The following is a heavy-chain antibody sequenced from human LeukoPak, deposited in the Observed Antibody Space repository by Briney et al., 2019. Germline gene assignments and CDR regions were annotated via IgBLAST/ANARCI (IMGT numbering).Heavy chain of an antibody. J-gene: IGHJ5*02. V-gene: IGHV1-2*02. CDR1: GYTFTGYY. Sequence: ASVTVSCKASGYTFTGYYMHWVRQAPGQGLEWMGWINPNSGGTNYAQKFQGRVTMTRDTSISTAYMELSRLRSDDTAVYYCARDPYDYVWGSYRYSNWFDPWGQGTLVTVSS. CDR2: INPNSGGT. CDR3: ARDPYDYVWGSYRYSNWFDP. D-gene: IGHD3-16*02.